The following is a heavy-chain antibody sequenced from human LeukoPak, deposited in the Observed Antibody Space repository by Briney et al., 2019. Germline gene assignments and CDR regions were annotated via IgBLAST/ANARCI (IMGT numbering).Heavy chain of an antibody. Sequence: ASVKVSCKASGYTFTSYAMHWVRQAPGQRREWMGWINAVNGNTKYSQKFQGRVTITRATSASTAYMELSSLRSEDTAVYYCARDYYGSGSYYLYGMDVWGKGTTVTVSS. CDR1: GYTFTSYA. CDR2: INAVNGNT. D-gene: IGHD3-10*01. J-gene: IGHJ6*04. CDR3: ARDYYGSGSYYLYGMDV. V-gene: IGHV1-3*01.